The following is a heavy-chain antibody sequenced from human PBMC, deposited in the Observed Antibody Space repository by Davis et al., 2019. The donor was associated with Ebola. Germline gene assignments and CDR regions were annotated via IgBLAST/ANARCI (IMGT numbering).Heavy chain of an antibody. J-gene: IGHJ1*01. Sequence: GESLKISCAASGFTFDDYTMHWVRHAPGKGLEWVSLISWDGGSTYYADSVKGRFTISRDNSKNSLYLQMNSLRTEDTALYYCAKDIGTYSSGWGGYFQHWGQGTLVTVSS. CDR2: ISWDGGST. CDR1: GFTFDDYT. D-gene: IGHD6-19*01. CDR3: AKDIGTYSSGWGGYFQH. V-gene: IGHV3-43*01.